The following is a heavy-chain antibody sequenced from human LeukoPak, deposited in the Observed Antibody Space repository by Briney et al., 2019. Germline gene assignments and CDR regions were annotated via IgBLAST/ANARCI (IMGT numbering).Heavy chain of an antibody. J-gene: IGHJ4*02. V-gene: IGHV3-23*01. CDR1: GAAFSKYG. CDR2: ISRSGDIT. CDR3: ATEGFYF. Sequence: GGSLRLSCAASGAAFSKYGMKWVRQAPGAGLEYISGISRSGDITHYADSVKGRFTISRDNVKNTLYSQMNSLRAEDTALYYCATEGFYFWGPGTQVTVSS.